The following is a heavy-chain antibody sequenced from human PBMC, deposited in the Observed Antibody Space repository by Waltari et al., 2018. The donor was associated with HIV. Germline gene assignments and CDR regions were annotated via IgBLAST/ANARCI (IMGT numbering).Heavy chain of an antibody. CDR3: ARDGPGELLQFDY. CDR2: IYSGGST. J-gene: IGHJ4*02. D-gene: IGHD3-10*01. CDR1: GFTVGSNY. Sequence: EVQLVETGGGLIQPGGSLSLSCAASGFTVGSNYSSWASQAPGKGLEWVSVIYSGGSTYYADSVKGRFTISRDNSKNTLYLQMNSLRAEDTAVYYCARDGPGELLQFDYWGQGTLVTVSS. V-gene: IGHV3-53*02.